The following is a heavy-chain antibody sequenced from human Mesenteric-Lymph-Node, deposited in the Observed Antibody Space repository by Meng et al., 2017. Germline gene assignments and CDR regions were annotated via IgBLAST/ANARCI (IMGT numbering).Heavy chain of an antibody. D-gene: IGHD3-10*01. Sequence: GESLKISCAASGFTFSSYAMHWVRQAPGKGLEGVEVISYDGSNKYYADSVKGRFTIARDNSKNTLYLQMNSLRAEDTAVYYCARTPLVRGVILRWGQGTLVTVSS. CDR2: ISYDGSNK. J-gene: IGHJ4*02. V-gene: IGHV3-30*04. CDR3: ARTPLVRGVILR. CDR1: GFTFSSYA.